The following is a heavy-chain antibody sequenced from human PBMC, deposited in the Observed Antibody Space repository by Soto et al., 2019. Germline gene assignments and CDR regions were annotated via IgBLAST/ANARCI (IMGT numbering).Heavy chain of an antibody. V-gene: IGHV3-30*18. Sequence: QVQLVESGGGVVQPGRSPRLSCAASGFTFSSYGMHWVRQAPGKGLEWVAVISYDGSNKYYADSVKGRFTISRDNSKNTLYLQMNSLRAEDTAVYYCAKDDGDYPFDYWGQGTLVTVSS. CDR3: AKDDGDYPFDY. J-gene: IGHJ4*02. CDR1: GFTFSSYG. D-gene: IGHD4-17*01. CDR2: ISYDGSNK.